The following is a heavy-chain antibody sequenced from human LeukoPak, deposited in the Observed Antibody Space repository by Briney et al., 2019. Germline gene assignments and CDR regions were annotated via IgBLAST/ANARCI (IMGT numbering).Heavy chain of an antibody. CDR3: ARDKRVGVEYSYGSFPGY. D-gene: IGHD5-18*01. V-gene: IGHV3-11*04. CDR1: GFTFSDYY. Sequence: PGGSLRLSCAASGFTFSDYYMSWIRQAPGKGLEWVSYISSSGSTIYYADSVKGRFTISRDNAKNSLYLQMNSLRAEDTAVYYCARDKRVGVEYSYGSFPGYWGQGTLVTVSS. CDR2: ISSSGSTI. J-gene: IGHJ4*02.